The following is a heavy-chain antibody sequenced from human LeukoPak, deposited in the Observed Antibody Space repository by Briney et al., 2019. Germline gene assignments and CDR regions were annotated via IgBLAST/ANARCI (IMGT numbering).Heavy chain of an antibody. CDR3: ARRYDNSGFYTY. CDR1: GYSFSNYW. CDR2: IYPGDSDT. V-gene: IGHV5-51*01. D-gene: IGHD3-22*01. Sequence: GESLKISCKGSGYSFSNYWIGWARQMPGKGLEWMGIIYPGDSDTRYSPSFQGQVTISADKSISTAYLQWSSLKASDTAMYYCARRYDNSGFYTYWGQGTLVTVSS. J-gene: IGHJ4*02.